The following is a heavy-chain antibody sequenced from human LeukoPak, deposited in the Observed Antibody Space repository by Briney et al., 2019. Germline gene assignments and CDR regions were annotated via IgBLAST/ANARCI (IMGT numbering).Heavy chain of an antibody. CDR2: TSSDLNVK. Sequence: GGSLRLSCAAPGFTFRNYVIHWVRQAPGKGLEWVAVTSSDLNVKLYADSVKGRFTISRDNSRSTLYLQMNSLRPEDTAIYYCAREGYYGSGSPPSLYFDYWGQGTLVTVSS. V-gene: IGHV3-30-3*01. D-gene: IGHD3-10*01. J-gene: IGHJ4*02. CDR3: AREGYYGSGSPPSLYFDY. CDR1: GFTFRNYV.